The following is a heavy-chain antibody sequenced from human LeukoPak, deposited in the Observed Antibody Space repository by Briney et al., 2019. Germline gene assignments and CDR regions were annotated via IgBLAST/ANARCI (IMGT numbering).Heavy chain of an antibody. CDR3: AKDDNIVVVVTTFDY. D-gene: IGHD2-15*01. J-gene: IGHJ4*02. CDR2: ISGSGGST. CDR1: GFTFSSYA. Sequence: GGSLRLSCAASGFTFSSYAMSWVRQAPGKGLEWVSAISGSGGSTYYADSVKGRFTISRDNSKNTLYLQMNSLRAEDTAVYYCAKDDNIVVVVTTFDYWGQGTLVTVSS. V-gene: IGHV3-23*01.